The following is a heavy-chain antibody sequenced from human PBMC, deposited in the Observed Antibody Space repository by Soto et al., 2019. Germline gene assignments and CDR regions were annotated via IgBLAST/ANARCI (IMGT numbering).Heavy chain of an antibody. D-gene: IGHD2-21*02. CDR1: GFSLSNARMG. CDR3: ARIVVVTGTGGFDP. Sequence: QVTLKESGPVLVKPTETLTLTCTVSGFSLSNARMGVSWIRQPPGKALEWLAHIFSNDENSYSTSLKSRLTISNDTSKSRVVLTMTNTDPVDTATYSCARIVVVTGTGGFDPWGQGTLVTVSS. V-gene: IGHV2-26*01. J-gene: IGHJ5*02. CDR2: IFSNDEN.